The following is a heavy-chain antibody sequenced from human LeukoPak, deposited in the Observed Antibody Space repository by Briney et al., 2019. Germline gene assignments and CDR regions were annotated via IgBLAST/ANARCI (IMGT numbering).Heavy chain of an antibody. D-gene: IGHD5-12*01. V-gene: IGHV4-39*01. CDR2: IYYSGST. CDR1: GGSISSSSYY. J-gene: IGHJ4*02. CDR3: ARRVDIVATIGECYFDY. Sequence: SETLSLTCTVSGGSISSSSYYWGWIRQPPGKGLEWIGSIYYSGSTYYNPSLKSRVTISVDTSKNQFSLKLSSVTAADTAVYYCARRVDIVATIGECYFDYWGQGTLVTVSS.